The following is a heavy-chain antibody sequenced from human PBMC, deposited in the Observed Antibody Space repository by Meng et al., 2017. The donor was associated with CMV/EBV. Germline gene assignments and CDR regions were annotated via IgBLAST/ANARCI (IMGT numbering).Heavy chain of an antibody. CDR2: INHSGST. CDR1: GGSFSGYY. CDR3: ARGLWFGELSPFDY. J-gene: IGHJ4*02. Sequence: QVQLQQSGAGLLKPSETLSLTCAVYGGSFSGYYWSWIRQPPGKGLEWIGEINHSGSTNYNPSLKRRVTISVDTSKSQFSLKLSSVTAADTAVYYCARGLWFGELSPFDYWGQGTLVTVSS. D-gene: IGHD3-10*01. V-gene: IGHV4-34*01.